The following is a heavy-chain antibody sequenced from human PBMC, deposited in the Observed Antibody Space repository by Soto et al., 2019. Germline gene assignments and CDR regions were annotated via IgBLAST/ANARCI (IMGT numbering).Heavy chain of an antibody. Sequence: GSVKVSFKASGYPFTGYYMHWVRQAPGQGLEWIRCINPTSGGTNYSHKFHVWVTMTRYTSISTAYMDLSRLRSYDTAVYYCARGGLLWFGELLSGYYYYGMDVWGQGTTVTVSS. D-gene: IGHD3-10*01. J-gene: IGHJ6*01. CDR2: INPTSGGT. CDR3: ARGGLLWFGELLSGYYYYGMDV. CDR1: GYPFTGYY. V-gene: IGHV1-2*04.